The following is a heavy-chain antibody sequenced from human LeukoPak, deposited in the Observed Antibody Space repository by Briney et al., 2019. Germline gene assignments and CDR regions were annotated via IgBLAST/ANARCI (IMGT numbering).Heavy chain of an antibody. CDR2: ISYDGSNK. D-gene: IGHD6-13*01. J-gene: IGHJ4*02. CDR3: AKEGPYSSSWYYFDY. Sequence: GGSLRLSCAASGFTFSSYGMHWVRQARGKGLEWVAVISYDGSNKYYADSVKGRFTISRDNSKNTLYLQMNSLRAEDTAVYYCAKEGPYSSSWYYFDYWGQGTLVTVSS. CDR1: GFTFSSYG. V-gene: IGHV3-30*18.